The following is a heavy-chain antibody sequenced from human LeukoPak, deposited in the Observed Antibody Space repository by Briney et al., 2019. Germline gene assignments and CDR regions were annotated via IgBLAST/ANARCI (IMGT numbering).Heavy chain of an antibody. J-gene: IGHJ6*04. Sequence: GGSLRLSCAASGFTFSSYDMHWVRQATGKGLEWVSAIGTAGDQYYPGSVKGRFTISRENAKNSLYLQMNSLRVGDTAVYYCARGDGAVWGKGTTVTVSS. CDR1: GFTFSSYD. CDR3: ARGDGAV. CDR2: IGTAGDQ. V-gene: IGHV3-13*05.